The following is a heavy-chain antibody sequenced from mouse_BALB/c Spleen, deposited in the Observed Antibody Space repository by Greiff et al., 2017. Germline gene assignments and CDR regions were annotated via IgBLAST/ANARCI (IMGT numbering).Heavy chain of an antibody. J-gene: IGHJ2*01. CDR2: IYYSGTI. V-gene: IGHV3-5*02. D-gene: IGHD2-3*01. CDR3: ARDNGYYDYFDY. CDR1: GISITTGNYR. Sequence: EVQLQESGPGLVKPSQTVSLTCTVTGISITTGNYRWSWIRQFPGNKLEWIGYIYYSGTITYNPSLTSRTTITRDTSKNQFFLEMNSLTAEDTATYYCARDNGYYDYFDYWGQGTTLTVSS.